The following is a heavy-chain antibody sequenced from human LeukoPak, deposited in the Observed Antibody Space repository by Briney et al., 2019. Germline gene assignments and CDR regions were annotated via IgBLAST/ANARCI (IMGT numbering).Heavy chain of an antibody. CDR1: XD. V-gene: IGHV1-8*01. Sequence: XDXNWVRQATGQGLEWMGWMNPNSGNTGYAQKFQGRVTMTRNTSISTAYMELSSLRSEDTAVYYCARVYSAIDYWGQGTLVTVSS. D-gene: IGHD2-21*01. J-gene: IGHJ4*02. CDR3: ARVYSAIDY. CDR2: MNPNSGNT.